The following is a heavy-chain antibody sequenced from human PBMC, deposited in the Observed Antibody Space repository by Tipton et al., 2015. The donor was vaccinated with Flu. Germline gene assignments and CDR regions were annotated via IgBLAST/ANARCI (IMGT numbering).Heavy chain of an antibody. J-gene: IGHJ5*02. CDR3: ARQDYSNYVSDPKSWFDP. D-gene: IGHD4-11*01. V-gene: IGHV4-38-2*01. CDR1: GDSIGRAYC. CDR2: VSRTGST. Sequence: LRLSCSVSGDSIGRAYCWGWIRQPPGKGLEWIGTVSRTGSTIYNPSLKSRVTISIDTSKNQFSLNMRSVTAADMAVYYCARQDYSNYVSDPKSWFDPWGQGTLVAVSS.